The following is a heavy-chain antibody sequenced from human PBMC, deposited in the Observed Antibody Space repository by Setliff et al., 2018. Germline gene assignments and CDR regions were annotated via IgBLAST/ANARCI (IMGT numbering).Heavy chain of an antibody. D-gene: IGHD3-22*01. Sequence: PGGSLRLSCAASGFTFSDHYMDWVRQAPGKGLEWVGRIKSKINGGTTNYAAPVKGRFTISRDDSTNTAYLQMNSLKTEDTAVYYCAKELVVVAITWGFDYWGQGTLVTVSS. CDR3: AKELVVVAITWGFDY. J-gene: IGHJ4*02. V-gene: IGHV3-15*01. CDR2: IKSKINGGTT. CDR1: GFTFSDHY.